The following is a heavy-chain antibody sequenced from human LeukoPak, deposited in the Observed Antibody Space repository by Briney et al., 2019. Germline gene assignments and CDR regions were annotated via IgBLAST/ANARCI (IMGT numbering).Heavy chain of an antibody. CDR1: GFTFSDYY. V-gene: IGHV3-11*04. J-gene: IGHJ4*02. CDR2: ISSSGSTI. D-gene: IGHD6-19*01. Sequence: PGGSLRLSCAASGFTFSDYYMSWIRQAPGKGLEWVSYISSSGSTIYYADSVKGRFTISRDNAKNSLYLQMNSLRAEDTAVYYCARDQTSKIAVFDYWGQGTLVTVSS. CDR3: ARDQTSKIAVFDY.